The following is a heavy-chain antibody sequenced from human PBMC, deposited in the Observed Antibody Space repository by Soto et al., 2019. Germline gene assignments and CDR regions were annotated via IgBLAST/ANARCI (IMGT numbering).Heavy chain of an antibody. Sequence: SETLSLTXTVSGGSISSGDYYWSWIRQPPGKGLEWIGYIYHSGSTYYNPSLKSRVTISVDTSKNQFSLKLSPVTAADTAVYYCARERPDGARLDPWGQGTLVTVSS. CDR3: ARERPDGARLDP. V-gene: IGHV4-30-4*01. CDR2: IYHSGST. D-gene: IGHD6-6*01. CDR1: GGSISSGDYY. J-gene: IGHJ5*02.